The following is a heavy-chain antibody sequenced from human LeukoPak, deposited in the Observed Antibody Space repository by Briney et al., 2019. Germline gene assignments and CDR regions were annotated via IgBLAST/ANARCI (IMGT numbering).Heavy chain of an antibody. CDR2: IVPMFGIA. Sequence: SVKVSCKSSGDTFQTYSISWVRQAPGQGLEWTGDIVPMFGIANYAQRFQDRVTMTADSSTNTAYLEVRSLKFEDTAVYYYAREVAVHHPAFGDWGQGTLVIVSS. D-gene: IGHD3-10*01. J-gene: IGHJ4*02. V-gene: IGHV1-69*10. CDR3: AREVAVHHPAFGD. CDR1: GDTFQTYS.